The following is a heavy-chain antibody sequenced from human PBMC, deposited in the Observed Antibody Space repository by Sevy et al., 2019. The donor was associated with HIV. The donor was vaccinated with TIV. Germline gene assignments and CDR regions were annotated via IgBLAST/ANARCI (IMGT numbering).Heavy chain of an antibody. CDR3: VKAPNDYDNSGWAGLEV. V-gene: IGHV3-30*18. J-gene: IGHJ6*02. CDR2: ISYDGNLK. CDR1: GFTFDDYT. D-gene: IGHD3-22*01. Sequence: GGSLRLSCEASGFTFDDYTMHWVRQAPGKGLEWVALISYDGNLKYYADSAKGRFTISRDNSKNTLYLQMNSLRPEDTAVYYCVKAPNDYDNSGWAGLEVWGQGTTVTVSS.